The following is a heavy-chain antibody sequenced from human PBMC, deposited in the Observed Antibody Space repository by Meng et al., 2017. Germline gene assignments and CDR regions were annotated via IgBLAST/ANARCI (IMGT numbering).Heavy chain of an antibody. V-gene: IGHV6-1*01. CDR1: GDSVSSNSAA. D-gene: IGHD1-26*01. J-gene: IGHJ4*02. Sequence: LQQSGPGLVKPPQTISLICAISGDSVSSNSAAWNWIRQSPSRGLEWLGRAYYRSKWYHDYAESVKSRISIDPDTSKNQFSLQLRSVTPEDSAVYYCARGSYSFDSWGQRTLVTVSS. CDR2: AYYRSKWYH. CDR3: ARGSYSFDS.